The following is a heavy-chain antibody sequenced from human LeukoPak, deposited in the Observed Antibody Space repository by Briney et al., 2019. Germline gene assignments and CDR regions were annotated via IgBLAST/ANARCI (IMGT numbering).Heavy chain of an antibody. J-gene: IGHJ4*02. CDR2: IYPGDSGT. V-gene: IGHV5-51*01. CDR3: ARLDVVVPAARILDY. Sequence: GESLKISCKGSGYSFTSYWIGWVRQMPGKGLEWMGIIYPGDSGTRYSPSFQGQVTISADKSISTAYLQWSSLKASDTAMYYCARLDVVVPAARILDYWGQGTLVTVSS. D-gene: IGHD2-2*01. CDR1: GYSFTSYW.